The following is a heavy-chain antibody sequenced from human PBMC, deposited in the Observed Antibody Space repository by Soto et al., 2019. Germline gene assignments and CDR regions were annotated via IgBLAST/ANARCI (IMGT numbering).Heavy chain of an antibody. CDR3: AFAPAPQRLDTAMVDGY. Sequence: QVQLVQSGAEVKKPGSSVKVSCKASGGTFSSYAISWVRQAPGQGLEWMGGIIPIFGTANYAQKFQGRVTITADESXSXXYMELSSLRSEDTAVYYCAFAPAPQRLDTAMVDGYWGQGPLVTVSS. V-gene: IGHV1-69*12. D-gene: IGHD5-18*01. CDR1: GGTFSSYA. CDR2: IIPIFGTA. J-gene: IGHJ4*02.